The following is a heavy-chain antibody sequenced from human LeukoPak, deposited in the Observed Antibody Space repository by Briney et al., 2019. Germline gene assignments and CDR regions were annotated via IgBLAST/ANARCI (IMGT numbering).Heavy chain of an antibody. CDR2: IYHSGST. D-gene: IGHD3-3*01. CDR3: ARDIEGLFAY. CDR1: GGSISSSNW. J-gene: IGHJ4*02. Sequence: SGTLSLTCAVSGGSISSSNWWSWVRQPPGKALEWIGEIYHSGSTNYNPSLKSRVTISVDTSKNQFSLKLSSVTAADTAVYYCARDIEGLFAYWGQGTLVSVSS. V-gene: IGHV4-4*02.